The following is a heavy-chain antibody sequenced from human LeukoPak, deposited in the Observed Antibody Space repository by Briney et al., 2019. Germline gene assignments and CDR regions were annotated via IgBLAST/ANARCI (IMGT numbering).Heavy chain of an antibody. Sequence: ASVKVSCKASGYTFTSYDINWVRQATGQGLEWMGWMNPNSGNTGYAQKFQGRVTITRNTSISTAYMELSSLRSEDTAVYYCTTDNSRVYAWDWGQGTLVTVSS. V-gene: IGHV1-8*03. D-gene: IGHD2-8*01. CDR3: TTDNSRVYAWD. CDR2: MNPNSGNT. CDR1: GYTFTSYD. J-gene: IGHJ4*02.